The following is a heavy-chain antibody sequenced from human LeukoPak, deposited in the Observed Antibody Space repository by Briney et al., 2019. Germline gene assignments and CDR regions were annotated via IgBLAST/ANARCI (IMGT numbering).Heavy chain of an antibody. CDR3: ARGTIFGVVDY. D-gene: IGHD3-3*01. J-gene: IGHJ4*02. Sequence: GESLKISFKGSGYSFTSYWIGWVRPMPGKGMGWMGIIYCGASDTRYRPSFQGQVTISADKSISTAYLQWSSLKASDTAMYYCARGTIFGVVDYWGQGTLVTVSS. CDR2: IYCGASDT. V-gene: IGHV5-51*01. CDR1: GYSFTSYW.